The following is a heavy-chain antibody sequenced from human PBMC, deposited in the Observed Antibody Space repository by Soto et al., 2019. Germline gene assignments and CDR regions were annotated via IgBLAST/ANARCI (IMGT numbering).Heavy chain of an antibody. D-gene: IGHD3-3*01. Sequence: ASVKVSCKASGYTFTSYGISWVRQAPGQGLEWMGWISAYNGNTNYAQKLQGRVTMTTDTSTSTAYMELRSLRSDDTAVYYCARGIITIFGVVPNWLDPCGQGTLVTVYS. CDR3: ARGIITIFGVVPNWLDP. J-gene: IGHJ5*02. CDR1: GYTFTSYG. CDR2: ISAYNGNT. V-gene: IGHV1-18*01.